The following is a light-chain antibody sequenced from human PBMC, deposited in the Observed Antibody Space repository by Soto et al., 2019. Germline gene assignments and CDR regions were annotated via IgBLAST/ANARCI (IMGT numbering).Light chain of an antibody. CDR2: GAS. V-gene: IGKV3-11*01. J-gene: IGKJ4*01. CDR3: QQRNTWPLT. Sequence: EIVMTQSPATLSVSPGEGANLSCRASQSVSTKLAWYQQTPGQAPRLLIYGASNRATGIPARFSGSGSGTDFSLTISRLEPEDFAVYYCQQRNTWPLTFGGGTKVDIK. CDR1: QSVSTK.